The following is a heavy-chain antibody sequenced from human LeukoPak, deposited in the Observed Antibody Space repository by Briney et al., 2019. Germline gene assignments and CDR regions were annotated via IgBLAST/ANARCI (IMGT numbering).Heavy chain of an antibody. CDR1: GFMFSSYE. J-gene: IGHJ4*02. V-gene: IGHV3-48*03. Sequence: GGSLRLSCAASGFMFSSYEMSWVRQAPGRGLEWVSYIGNTGRTIYYVDSVKGRFTVSRDNAKNSLYLQMNSLRAEDTAIYYCVRGDRYFFDFWGQGTLVTVSS. D-gene: IGHD1-14*01. CDR2: IGNTGRTI. CDR3: VRGDRYFFDF.